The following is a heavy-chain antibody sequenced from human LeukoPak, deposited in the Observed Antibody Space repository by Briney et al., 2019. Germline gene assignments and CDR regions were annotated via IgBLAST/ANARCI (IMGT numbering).Heavy chain of an antibody. D-gene: IGHD5-12*01. J-gene: IGHJ4*02. Sequence: GGSLRLSCAASGFTFSSYWMSWVRQAPGKGLEWVANIKQVGSEQYYVDSVKGRFTISRDNAKNSLYLQMNSLRAEDTAAYYCARARKVRGYDPPGGFDYWGQGTLVTVSS. CDR1: GFTFSSYW. CDR3: ARARKVRGYDPPGGFDY. V-gene: IGHV3-7*01. CDR2: IKQVGSEQ.